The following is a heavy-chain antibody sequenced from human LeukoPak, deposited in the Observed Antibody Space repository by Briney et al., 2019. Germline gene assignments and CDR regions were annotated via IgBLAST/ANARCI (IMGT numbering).Heavy chain of an antibody. Sequence: GGSLRLSCAASGFSFSTYSMNWVRQAPGKGLEWVSYISNSGITIYYGDSVKGRFTISRDNAKNSVFLQMNSLRAEDTAVYYCAKDLSSGVVRFLEWSGFDYWGQGTLVTVSS. D-gene: IGHD3-3*01. V-gene: IGHV3-48*04. CDR2: ISNSGITI. CDR3: AKDLSSGVVRFLEWSGFDY. J-gene: IGHJ4*02. CDR1: GFSFSTYS.